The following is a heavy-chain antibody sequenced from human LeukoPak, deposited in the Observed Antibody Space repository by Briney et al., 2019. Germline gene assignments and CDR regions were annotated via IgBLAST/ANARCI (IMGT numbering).Heavy chain of an antibody. V-gene: IGHV3-74*01. D-gene: IGHD3-16*02. CDR1: GFTFSSYW. CDR2: INTDGSRT. J-gene: IGHJ4*02. CDR3: ARAPVTSCRYTFCYPFDY. Sequence: PGGSLRLSCAASGFTFSSYWMHWVRQAPGKGLVWVSRINTDGSRTTYADSVKGQFTISRDNAKNTLYLQMNSLRVEDAAVYYCARAPVTSCRYTFCYPFDYWGQGTLVTVSS.